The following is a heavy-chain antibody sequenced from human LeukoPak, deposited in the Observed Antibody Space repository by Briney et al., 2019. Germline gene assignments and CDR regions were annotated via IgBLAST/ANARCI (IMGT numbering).Heavy chain of an antibody. D-gene: IGHD3-22*01. CDR2: ISSSGTYI. V-gene: IGHV3-21*06. CDR1: GFTFGNYE. Sequence: GGSLRLSCAASGFTFGNYEMNWVRQAPGKGLEWVSSISSSGTYINYADSVKGRFTISRDNAKNSLYLQMSSLRAEDTAVYYCATKGDSSGPLWGQGTLVTVSS. CDR3: ATKGDSSGPL. J-gene: IGHJ4*02.